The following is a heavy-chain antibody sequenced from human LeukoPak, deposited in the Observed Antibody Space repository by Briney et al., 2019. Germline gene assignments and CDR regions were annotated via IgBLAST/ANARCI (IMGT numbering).Heavy chain of an antibody. D-gene: IGHD2-15*01. J-gene: IGHJ3*02. CDR1: GFSVSSNH. CDR2: IYSGGST. CDR3: ARGSGDAFDI. V-gene: IGHV3-66*01. Sequence: GGSLRLSCAASGFSVSSNHMSWVRQAPGKGLEWVSVIYSGGSTYYADSVKGRFTISRDNSKNTMYLQMNSLRAEDTAVYYCARGSGDAFDIWGQGTMVTVSS.